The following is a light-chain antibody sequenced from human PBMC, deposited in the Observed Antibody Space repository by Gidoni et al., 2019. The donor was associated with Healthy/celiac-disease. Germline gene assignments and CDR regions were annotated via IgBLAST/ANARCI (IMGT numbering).Light chain of an antibody. CDR2: DVS. Sequence: QSALTQPAAVSGSPGQQLTIYCTGTSSHVGGYNYVSWYQQHPGKAPKLMIYDVSNRPSGVSNRFSGSKSGNTASLTISGLQAEDEADYYCSSYTSSSTPWVFGGGTKLTVL. V-gene: IGLV2-14*03. CDR3: SSYTSSSTPWV. CDR1: SSHVGGYNY. J-gene: IGLJ3*02.